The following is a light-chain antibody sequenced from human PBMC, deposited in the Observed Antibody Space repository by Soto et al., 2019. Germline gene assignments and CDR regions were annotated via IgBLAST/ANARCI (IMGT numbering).Light chain of an antibody. V-gene: IGKV2-28*01. CDR2: LGS. CDR1: KSLMHSNGYNY. CDR3: MQALQTPT. J-gene: IGKJ5*01. Sequence: DMVMTQSPVSLPITPGEPASISCWSSKSLMHSNGYNYLDWYLQKPGQSPQLLIYLGSNRASGVPDRFSGSASGTDFTLKISRVEAEDVGVYYCMQALQTPTFGQGTRLEIK.